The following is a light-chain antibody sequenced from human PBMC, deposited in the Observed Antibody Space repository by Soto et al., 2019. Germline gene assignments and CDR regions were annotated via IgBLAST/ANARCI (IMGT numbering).Light chain of an antibody. J-gene: IGLJ2*01. V-gene: IGLV2-14*03. Sequence: QSALTQPASVSGSPGQSITISCTGTSSDIGAYDHVSWYQHHPGKAPKLIIYDVSNRPSGVSNRFSGSKSGNTASLTISGLQAEDEADYHCASYTTSTILVFGGGTKLTVL. CDR3: ASYTTSTILV. CDR1: SSDIGAYDH. CDR2: DVS.